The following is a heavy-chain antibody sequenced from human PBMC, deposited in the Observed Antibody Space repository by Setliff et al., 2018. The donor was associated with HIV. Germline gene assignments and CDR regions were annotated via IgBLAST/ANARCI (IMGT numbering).Heavy chain of an antibody. CDR3: AIGSSNWPHRPNNYYFDY. Sequence: SVKVSCKASGDTFTTYALHWVRQAPGQRLEWVGWINAGNGDTKSSQKFQGRVTITRDTSASTAYMELSSLRSEDTGVYYCAIGSSNWPHRPNNYYFDYWGQGTPVTVSS. V-gene: IGHV1-3*01. CDR2: INAGNGDT. CDR1: GDTFTTYA. D-gene: IGHD6-13*01. J-gene: IGHJ4*02.